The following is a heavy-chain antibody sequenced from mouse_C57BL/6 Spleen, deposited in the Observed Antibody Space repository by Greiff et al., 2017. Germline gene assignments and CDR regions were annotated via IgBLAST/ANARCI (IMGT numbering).Heavy chain of an antibody. CDR1: GYTFTSYW. V-gene: IGHV1-50*01. J-gene: IGHJ3*01. CDR3: AREGGAY. CDR2: IDPSDSYT. Sequence: LQESGAELVKPGASVKLSCKASGYTFTSYWMQWVKQRPGQGLEWIGEIDPSDSYTNYNQKFKGKATLTVDTSSSTAYMQLSSLTSEDSAVYYCAREGGAYWGQGTLVTVSA.